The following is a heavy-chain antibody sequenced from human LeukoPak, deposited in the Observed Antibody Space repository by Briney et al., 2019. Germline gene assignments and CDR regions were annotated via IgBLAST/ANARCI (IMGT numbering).Heavy chain of an antibody. CDR2: ISSSSSYI. Sequence: SGGSLRLSCAASGFTFSSYSMNWVRQAPGKGLEWVSSISSSSSYIYYADSVKGRFTISRDNAKNSLYLQMNSLRAEDTAVYYCARGEIWVNYDILTGPDYWGQGTLVTVSS. CDR1: GFTFSSYS. V-gene: IGHV3-21*01. D-gene: IGHD3-9*01. J-gene: IGHJ4*02. CDR3: ARGEIWVNYDILTGPDY.